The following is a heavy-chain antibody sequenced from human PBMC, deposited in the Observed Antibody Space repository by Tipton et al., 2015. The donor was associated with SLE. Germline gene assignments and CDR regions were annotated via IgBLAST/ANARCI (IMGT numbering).Heavy chain of an antibody. CDR3: ARRSKYVWYFDL. J-gene: IGHJ2*01. CDR1: GGSISSGSYY. D-gene: IGHD4-11*01. V-gene: IGHV4-61*01. Sequence: TLSLTCTVSGGSISSGSYYWSWIRQPPGKELESIGSVYHTGSTNYNPSLKSRVTISVDTSKNQFSLKLTSVTAADTAVYYCARRSKYVWYFDLWGRGSLVTVSS. CDR2: VYHTGST.